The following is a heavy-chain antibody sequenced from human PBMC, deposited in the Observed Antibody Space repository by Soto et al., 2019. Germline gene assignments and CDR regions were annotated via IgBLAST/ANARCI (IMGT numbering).Heavy chain of an antibody. CDR3: ADCSASSGAFDI. Sequence: GGSLRLSCAASGFTFSSYAMSWVRQAPGKGLEWVSAISNSGGSTNYADSVKGRFTISRDNSKNTLYLQMNSLRAEDTAVYYSADCSASSGAFDIWGQGTMVTVSS. CDR1: GFTFSSYA. CDR2: ISNSGGST. D-gene: IGHD3-10*01. J-gene: IGHJ3*02. V-gene: IGHV3-23*01.